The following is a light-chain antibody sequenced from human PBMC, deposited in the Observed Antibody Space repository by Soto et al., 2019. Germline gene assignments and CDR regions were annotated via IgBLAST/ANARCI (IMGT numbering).Light chain of an antibody. CDR1: ETVSGSY. CDR3: QQYYSTPWT. CDR2: GAA. Sequence: EIVLNQPPYTLSLSPEERATLSCRASETVSGSYLACYRQKPGHAPRLRIYGAASRGAGGPARFSGSGSGADVTLTIISLQPEDDAAVYCQQYYSTPWTFGQGTKVDIK. J-gene: IGKJ1*01. V-gene: IGKV3-20*01.